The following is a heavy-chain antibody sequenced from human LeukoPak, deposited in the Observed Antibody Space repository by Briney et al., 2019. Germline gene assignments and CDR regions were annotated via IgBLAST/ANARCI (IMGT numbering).Heavy chain of an antibody. CDR1: GFTFTTYA. J-gene: IGHJ4*02. V-gene: IGHV3-21*01. CDR2: ISSSSSYI. D-gene: IGHD4-23*01. Sequence: GGSLRLSCAASGFTFTTYAMNWVRQAPGKGLEWVSSISSSSSYIYYADSVKGRFTISRDNAKNSLYLQMNSLRAEDTAVYYCASSYGGNSEGYWGQGTLVTVSS. CDR3: ASSYGGNSEGY.